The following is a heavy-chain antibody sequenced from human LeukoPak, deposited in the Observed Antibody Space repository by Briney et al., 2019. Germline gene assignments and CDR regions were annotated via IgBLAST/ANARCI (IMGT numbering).Heavy chain of an antibody. CDR1: GFTFSSYA. CDR3: AKRKRYIAGAGTIDY. Sequence: GGSLRLSCAASGFTFSSYAMSWVRQAPGKGLEWVSAISGSGGSTYYADSVKGRFTISRDNSKSTLYLQMNSLRAEDTAVYYCAKRKRYIAGAGTIDYWGQGTLVTVSS. CDR2: ISGSGGST. J-gene: IGHJ4*02. D-gene: IGHD6-13*01. V-gene: IGHV3-23*01.